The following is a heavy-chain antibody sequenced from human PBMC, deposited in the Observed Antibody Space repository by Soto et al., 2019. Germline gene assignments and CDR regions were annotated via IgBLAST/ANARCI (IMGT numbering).Heavy chain of an antibody. D-gene: IGHD3-10*01. J-gene: IGHJ4*02. CDR3: ARGGDGDNYYFVY. CDR2: IVPILGVA. V-gene: IGHV1-69*01. Sequence: QVPLVQSGAEVKKPGSSVKVSCKASGCSFTRHAISWVRQAPGHGLEWMGGIVPILGVANYAQNFQDRCTIIADESTSTAYMELNSLISKDTAIYYCARGGDGDNYYFVYWGQGTLVTVSS. CDR1: GCSFTRHA.